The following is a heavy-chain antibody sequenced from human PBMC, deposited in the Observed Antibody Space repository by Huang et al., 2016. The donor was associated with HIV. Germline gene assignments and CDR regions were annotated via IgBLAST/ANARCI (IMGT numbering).Heavy chain of an antibody. Sequence: QVQLVQSGSAVKRPGASVKVSCKASGYTFTSRDINWVRQAPGQGPEWLGWMNPNRGNRGDAQKFQGRIAISGTSSVSTVYLELNNLTSEDTATYYCATSAYMQPIDYWGQGTLVTVSS. CDR2: MNPNRGNR. V-gene: IGHV1-8*03. D-gene: IGHD2-2*01. J-gene: IGHJ4*02. CDR3: ATSAYMQPIDY. CDR1: GYTFTSRD.